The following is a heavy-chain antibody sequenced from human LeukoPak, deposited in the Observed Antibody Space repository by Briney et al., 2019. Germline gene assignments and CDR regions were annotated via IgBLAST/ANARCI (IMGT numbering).Heavy chain of an antibody. J-gene: IGHJ4*02. Sequence: PGGSLRLSCAASGSTFSSYGMHWVRQAPGKGLEWVAVISYDGSNKYYADSVKGRFTISRDNSRNTLYLQMNSLRAEDTAVYYCAKDSCSSNSCPIEYWGQGTLVTVSS. CDR3: AKDSCSSNSCPIEY. V-gene: IGHV3-30*18. CDR1: GSTFSSYG. D-gene: IGHD2-2*01. CDR2: ISYDGSNK.